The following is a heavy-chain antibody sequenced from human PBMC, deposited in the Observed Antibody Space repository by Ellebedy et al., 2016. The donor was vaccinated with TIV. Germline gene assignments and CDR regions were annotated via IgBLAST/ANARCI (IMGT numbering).Heavy chain of an antibody. D-gene: IGHD6-6*01. CDR2: IKQDGSEK. J-gene: IGHJ4*02. CDR1: GFTFGSFA. CDR3: AKPDSSSIAAL. V-gene: IGHV3-7*01. Sequence: GGSLRLSCAASGFTFGSFAMHWVRQAPGKGLEWVANIKQDGSEKYYVDSVKGRFTISRDNAKNSLYLQMNSLRAEDTAVYYCAKPDSSSIAALWGQGTLVTVSS.